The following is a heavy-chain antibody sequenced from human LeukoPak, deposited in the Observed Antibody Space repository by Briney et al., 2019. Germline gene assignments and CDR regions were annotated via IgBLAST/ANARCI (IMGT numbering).Heavy chain of an antibody. CDR1: GFTFSDYY. Sequence: GGSLRLSCAASGFTFSDYYMSWIRRAPGEGLEWVSYISSSSSYTNYADSVKGRFTISRDNAKNSLYLQMNSLRAEDTAVYYCARAPHYSNYGPYYYGMDVWGQGTTVTVSS. V-gene: IGHV3-11*06. CDR3: ARAPHYSNYGPYYYGMDV. D-gene: IGHD4-11*01. J-gene: IGHJ6*02. CDR2: ISSSSSYT.